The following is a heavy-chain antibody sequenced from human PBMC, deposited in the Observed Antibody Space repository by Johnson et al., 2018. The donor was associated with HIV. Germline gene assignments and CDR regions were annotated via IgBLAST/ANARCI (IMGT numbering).Heavy chain of an antibody. J-gene: IGHJ3*02. CDR3: AKGEYFDSGGYYHVVMNGFDI. V-gene: IGHV3-23*04. Sequence: VQLVESGGGLEQPGGSLRLSCAASGITFSSYAMSWVRQAPGKGLEWVSSLGGSGANTYYADSVKGRFTISRANSKNTLYLQMNSLRAEDTAVYYCAKGEYFDSGGYYHVVMNGFDIWGQGTTVIVSS. CDR1: GITFSSYA. CDR2: LGGSGANT. D-gene: IGHD3-22*01.